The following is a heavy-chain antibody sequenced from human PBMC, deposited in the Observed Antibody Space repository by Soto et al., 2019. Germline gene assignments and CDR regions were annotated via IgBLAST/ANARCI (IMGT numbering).Heavy chain of an antibody. Sequence: SETLSLTCAVYGGSFSGYYWTWIRQPPGTGLEWIGEINHSGSTNYNPSLKSRVTISVDTSKNQFSLNLTSVTAADTAVYYCARDKITGLFDYWGQGTLVTV. D-gene: IGHD2-8*02. V-gene: IGHV4-34*01. CDR1: GGSFSGYY. J-gene: IGHJ4*02. CDR3: ARDKITGLFDY. CDR2: INHSGST.